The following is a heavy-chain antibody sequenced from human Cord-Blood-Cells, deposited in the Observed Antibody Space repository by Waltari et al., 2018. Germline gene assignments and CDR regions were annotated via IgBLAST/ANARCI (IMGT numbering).Heavy chain of an antibody. J-gene: IGHJ4*02. D-gene: IGHD6-13*01. CDR2: IKSKTDGGTT. CDR3: KGFPSSSWDDY. V-gene: IGHV3-15*01. Sequence: EVQLVESGGGLVKPGGSLRLSCVASGFTFSNACMSWVLQAPGKGLGLVGRIKSKTDGGTTGYAAPVKGRLTISRDDSKNTLYVQMNRMKTEDAAVYYCKGFPSSSWDDYWGPGTLVTVSS. CDR1: GFTFSNAC.